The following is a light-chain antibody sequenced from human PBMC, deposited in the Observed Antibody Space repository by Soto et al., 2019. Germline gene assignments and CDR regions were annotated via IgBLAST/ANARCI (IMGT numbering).Light chain of an antibody. CDR3: QQYATPSWT. CDR2: GAS. J-gene: IGKJ1*01. CDR1: QSVSSNF. V-gene: IGKV3-20*01. Sequence: EIVLTQSPGTLSLSPGERATLSCGASQSVSSNFLAWYQQTPGQAPRLLIYGASIRATGIPDRFSGSGSATDFTLTISRLEPEDFAVYYCQQYATPSWTFRQGTKVEIK.